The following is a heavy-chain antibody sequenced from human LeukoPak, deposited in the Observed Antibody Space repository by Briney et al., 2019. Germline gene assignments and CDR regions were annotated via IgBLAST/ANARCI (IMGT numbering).Heavy chain of an antibody. Sequence: SETLSLTCAVYGGSFSGYYWSWIRQPAGKGLEWIGRIYTSGSTNYNPSLKSRVTISVDTSKNQFSLKLSSVTAADTAVYYCAREIVVVPAARHFDYWGQGTLVTVSS. CDR2: IYTSGST. V-gene: IGHV4-4*07. D-gene: IGHD2-2*01. CDR1: GGSFSGYY. CDR3: AREIVVVPAARHFDY. J-gene: IGHJ4*02.